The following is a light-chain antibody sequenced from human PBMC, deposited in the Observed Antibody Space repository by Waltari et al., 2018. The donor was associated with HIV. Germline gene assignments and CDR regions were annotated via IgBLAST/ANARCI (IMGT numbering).Light chain of an antibody. CDR1: RRIFSNRNY. CDR2: WAS. V-gene: IGKV4-1*01. Sequence: DIVMTQSPDSLAVSLGARATFNCTSSRRIFSNRNYLACYQKKPGQPPKVLIDWASTRAFGVPDRFSGSGSGTDFTLTISRVQADDVATYYCQQHFILRSTFGGGTKIEI. CDR3: QQHFILRST. J-gene: IGKJ4*01.